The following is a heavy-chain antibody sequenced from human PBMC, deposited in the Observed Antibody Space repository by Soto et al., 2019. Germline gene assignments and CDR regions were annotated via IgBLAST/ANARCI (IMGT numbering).Heavy chain of an antibody. Sequence: SVKVSCKASGGTFSNSGISWVRQAPGQGLEWMGGIIPLFGRGHYAQKFQGRVTITADESTSTAYMELSSLRFEDTAVYYCARGPDSGDYYYFYWGQVALVTVSS. V-gene: IGHV1-69*13. D-gene: IGHD3-22*01. CDR1: GGTFSNSG. CDR3: ARGPDSGDYYYFY. J-gene: IGHJ4*02. CDR2: IIPLFGRG.